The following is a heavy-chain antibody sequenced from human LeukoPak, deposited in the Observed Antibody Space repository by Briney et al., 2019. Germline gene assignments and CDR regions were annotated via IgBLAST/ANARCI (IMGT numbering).Heavy chain of an antibody. CDR3: ARRSYCTGDSCYPV. CDR2: IYYGGST. V-gene: IGHV4-39*01. D-gene: IGHD2-15*01. J-gene: IGHJ6*02. CDR1: GDSMTSSNHY. Sequence: SETLSLTCTVSGDSMTSSNHYWVWIRQPPGKGLEWIGSIYYGGSTYYNPSLKSRVTISQDTSKNQFSLKVNTVTAADTAVYHCARRSYCTGDSCYPVWGQGTTVTVSS.